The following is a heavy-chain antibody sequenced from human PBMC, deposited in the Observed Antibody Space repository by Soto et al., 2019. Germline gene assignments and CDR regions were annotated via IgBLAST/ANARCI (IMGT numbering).Heavy chain of an antibody. V-gene: IGHV1-18*01. J-gene: IGHJ4*01. CDR3: NTDSYFTLKLVRFDY. CDR2: ISTHNGYT. CDR1: GYTFTSYC. D-gene: IGHD3-22*01. Sequence: GASVKVSCKASGYTFTSYCISWVRQAPGQGPEWMGWISTHNGYTNYAQKFQAGVTMTTDTSTATAYMELRSLKSDDTAVYYCNTDSYFTLKLVRFDYWGLGTLVTVSS.